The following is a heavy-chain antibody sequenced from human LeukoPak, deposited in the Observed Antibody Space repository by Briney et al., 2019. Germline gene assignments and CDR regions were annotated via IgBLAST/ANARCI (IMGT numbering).Heavy chain of an antibody. Sequence: GGSLRLSCAASGFTFSTYGMHWVRQAPGKGLEWVAFIRYDGNDKYYADSVKGRFTISRDNSKNTLYVQMNSLRTEDTAVYYCAKDLLRDRWFGESWGQGTLVTVSS. J-gene: IGHJ5*02. V-gene: IGHV3-30*02. CDR3: AKDLLRDRWFGES. CDR1: GFTFSTYG. CDR2: IRYDGNDK. D-gene: IGHD3-10*01.